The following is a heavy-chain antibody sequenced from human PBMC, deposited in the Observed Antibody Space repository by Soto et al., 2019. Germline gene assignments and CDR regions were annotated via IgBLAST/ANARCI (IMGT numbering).Heavy chain of an antibody. CDR3: TRPTLRRGRYYGFDN. D-gene: IGHD1-26*01. Sequence: EEQLVESGGGLVQPGGSLKLSCEASGFTFSGSAMHWVRQASGKGLEWVGRIRSKANSYATSYAASVKGRFTISRDDSKNTAYLTMNSLKTEDTAVDYCTRPTLRRGRYYGFDNWGQGTLVTVSS. V-gene: IGHV3-73*01. J-gene: IGHJ4*02. CDR1: GFTFSGSA. CDR2: IRSKANSYAT.